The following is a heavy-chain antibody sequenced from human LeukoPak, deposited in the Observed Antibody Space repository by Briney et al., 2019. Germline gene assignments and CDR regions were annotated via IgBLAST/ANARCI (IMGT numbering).Heavy chain of an antibody. Sequence: GGSLRLSCAASGSTFSSYDMNWVRQAPGKGLEWVSYISSSSSTIYYADSVKGRFTISRDNAKNSLYLQMNSLRAEDTAVYYCARDMQGDGYDWGQGTLVTVSS. J-gene: IGHJ4*02. CDR2: ISSSSSTI. CDR1: GSTFSSYD. V-gene: IGHV3-48*01. CDR3: ARDMQGDGYD. D-gene: IGHD5-24*01.